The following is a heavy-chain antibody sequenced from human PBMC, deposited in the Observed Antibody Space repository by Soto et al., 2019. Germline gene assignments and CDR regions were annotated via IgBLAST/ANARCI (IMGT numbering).Heavy chain of an antibody. CDR2: INPGDGST. CDR1: GVGIASSY. V-gene: IGHV1-46*01. CDR3: ASSYVRSRPIAY. Sequence: TSAKLSWKACGVGIASSYWQWARHATGQGLEWMGIINPGDGSTKYAEKFQGRVTMTRDTSTSTVYMELSNLRSEDTAVFFCASSYVRSRPIAYWGQRTLVPVSS. D-gene: IGHD3-10*02. J-gene: IGHJ4*02.